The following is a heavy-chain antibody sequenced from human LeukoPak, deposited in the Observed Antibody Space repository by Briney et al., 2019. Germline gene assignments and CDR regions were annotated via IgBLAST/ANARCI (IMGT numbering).Heavy chain of an antibody. Sequence: PGGSLRLSCAASGFYFSSYSMNWVRQAPGKGLEWVSSINTGSTYMYYADSVKGRFTISRDNAKNSLHLQMYSLRAEDTAVYFCARVEATTGRNYHYSYMDVWGKGTTVTVSS. CDR3: ARVEATTGRNYHYSYMDV. CDR1: GFYFSSYS. J-gene: IGHJ6*03. V-gene: IGHV3-21*01. D-gene: IGHD1-1*01. CDR2: INTGSTYM.